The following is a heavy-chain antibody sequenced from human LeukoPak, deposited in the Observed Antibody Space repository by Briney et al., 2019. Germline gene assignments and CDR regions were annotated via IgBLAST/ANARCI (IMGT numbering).Heavy chain of an antibody. V-gene: IGHV3-21*01. CDR1: GFTFSSYS. Sequence: GGSLRLSCAASGFTFSSYSMNWVRQAPGKGLEWVSSISSSSSYIYYADSVEGRFTISRDNAKNSLYLQMSSLRAEDTAVYYCASETYSGYVDWGQGTLVTVSS. J-gene: IGHJ4*02. D-gene: IGHD5-12*01. CDR2: ISSSSSYI. CDR3: ASETYSGYVD.